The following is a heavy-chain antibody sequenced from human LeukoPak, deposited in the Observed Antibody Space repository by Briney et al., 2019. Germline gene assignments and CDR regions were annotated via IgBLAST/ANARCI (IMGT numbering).Heavy chain of an antibody. Sequence: GGSLRLSCAASGFSFSTYSMNWVRQAPGKGLEWVSSISSSSQYIYYADSVKGRFTISRDNAKNSLYLQMNSLRAEDTAIYYCARVYCAGDSCYSCFDFRGQGTLVTVSS. CDR1: GFSFSTYS. D-gene: IGHD2-15*01. V-gene: IGHV3-21*01. J-gene: IGHJ4*02. CDR2: ISSSSQYI. CDR3: ARVYCAGDSCYSCFDF.